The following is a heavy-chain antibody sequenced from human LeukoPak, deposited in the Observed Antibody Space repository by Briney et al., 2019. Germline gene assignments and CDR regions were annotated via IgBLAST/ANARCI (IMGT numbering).Heavy chain of an antibody. V-gene: IGHV3-9*01. D-gene: IGHD3-10*01. Sequence: GGSLRLSCAASGSTFDDYAMHWVRQAPGKGLEWVSGISWNSGSIGYADSVKGRFTISRDNAKNSLYLQMNSLRAEDTALYYCAKAFDRWGSYYSQQNDAFDIWGQGTMVTVSS. CDR2: ISWNSGSI. J-gene: IGHJ3*02. CDR1: GSTFDDYA. CDR3: AKAFDRWGSYYSQQNDAFDI.